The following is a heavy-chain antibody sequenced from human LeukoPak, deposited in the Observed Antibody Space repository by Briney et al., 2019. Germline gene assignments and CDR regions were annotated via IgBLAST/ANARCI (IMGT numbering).Heavy chain of an antibody. D-gene: IGHD3-3*01. CDR2: IKYDGREK. V-gene: IGHV3-7*05. CDR3: TTAPLRRITIFGVVTSYYFDY. CDR1: GFTFSSYW. J-gene: IGHJ4*02. Sequence: GGSLRLSCAASGFTFSSYWMNWVRQAPGRGLEWVANIKYDGREKYYVDSVKGRFTISRDNAKNSLYLQMNSLRVEDTAVYYCTTAPLRRITIFGVVTSYYFDYWGQGTLVTVSS.